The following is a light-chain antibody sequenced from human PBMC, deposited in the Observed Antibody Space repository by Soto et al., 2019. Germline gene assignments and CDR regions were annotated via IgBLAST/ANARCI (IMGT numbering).Light chain of an antibody. CDR3: QFYDSRLSGSV. V-gene: IGLV1-40*01. CDR2: GNS. Sequence: QSVLTQPPSVSGAPGERVTISCTGSSSNIGAGYDVHWYQQLPGTAPKLLIYGNSNRPSGVPDRFYGSKSGTSASLAITGLYAEDEADSYCQFYDSRLSGSVFGGGTKLTVL. J-gene: IGLJ2*01. CDR1: SSNIGAGYD.